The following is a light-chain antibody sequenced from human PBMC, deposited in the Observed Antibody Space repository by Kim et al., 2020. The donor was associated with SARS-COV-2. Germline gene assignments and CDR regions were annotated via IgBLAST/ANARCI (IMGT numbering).Light chain of an antibody. J-gene: IGLJ2*01. CDR1: SSDVGSYNL. CDR3: CSCAGSSTFALDVV. CDR2: EVS. Sequence: QSALTQPASVSGSPGQSITISCTGTSSDVGSYNLVSWYQQHPGKAPKLMIYEVSKRPSGVSNRFSGSKSGNTASLTISGLQAEDEADYYCCSCAGSSTFALDVVFGGGTQLTVL. V-gene: IGLV2-23*02.